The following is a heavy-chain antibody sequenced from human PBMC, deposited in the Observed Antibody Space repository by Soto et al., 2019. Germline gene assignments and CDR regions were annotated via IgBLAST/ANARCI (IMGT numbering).Heavy chain of an antibody. CDR3: TTAPYVWGSCGKNY. CDR1: GFTFSNAR. Sequence: GGSLRLSCAASGFTFSNARMSWVRQAPGKGLEWVGRIKSKTDGGTTDYAAPVKGRFTISRDDSKNTLYLQMNSLKTEDTAVYYCTTAPYVWGSCGKNYWGQGTLVTVSS. D-gene: IGHD3-16*01. CDR2: IKSKTDGGTT. V-gene: IGHV3-15*01. J-gene: IGHJ4*02.